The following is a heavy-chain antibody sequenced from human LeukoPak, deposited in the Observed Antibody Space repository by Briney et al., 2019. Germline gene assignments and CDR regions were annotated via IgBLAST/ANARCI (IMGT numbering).Heavy chain of an antibody. CDR3: TTVGYSIYYYYYYGMDV. V-gene: IGHV3-15*01. D-gene: IGHD6-13*01. CDR1: GFTFSNAW. CDR2: IKSKTDGGTT. J-gene: IGHJ6*02. Sequence: GGSLRLSCAASGFTFSNAWMSWVRQAPVKGLEWVGRIKSKTDGGTTDYAAPVKGRFTISRDDSKNTLYLQMNSLKTEDTAVYYCTTVGYSIYYYYYYGMDVWGQGTTVTVSS.